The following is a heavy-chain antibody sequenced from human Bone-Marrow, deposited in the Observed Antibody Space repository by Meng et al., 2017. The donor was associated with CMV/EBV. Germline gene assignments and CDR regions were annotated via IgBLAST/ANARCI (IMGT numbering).Heavy chain of an antibody. Sequence: QVQLVQSGAEVKKPRASVKVSCKASGYTFTGYYMHWVRQAPGQGLEWMGWINPNSGGTNYAQKFQGRVTMTRDTSINTAYMELSRLRSDDTAVYYCARDLDYGDYASDYWGQGTLVTVSS. D-gene: IGHD4-17*01. CDR1: GYTFTGYY. V-gene: IGHV1-2*02. J-gene: IGHJ4*02. CDR2: INPNSGGT. CDR3: ARDLDYGDYASDY.